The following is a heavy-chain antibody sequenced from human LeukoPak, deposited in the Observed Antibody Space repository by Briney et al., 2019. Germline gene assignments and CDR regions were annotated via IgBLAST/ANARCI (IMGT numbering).Heavy chain of an antibody. CDR3: ARAEVLRFLEWSHDAFDI. J-gene: IGHJ3*02. V-gene: IGHV4-39*07. Sequence: SETPSLTCTVSGGSISSRSYYWGWIRQPPGKGLEWIGSIYYSGSSYNNPSLKSRVTISVDTSKNQFSLKLSSVTAADTAVYYCARAEVLRFLEWSHDAFDIWGQGTMVTVSS. D-gene: IGHD3-3*01. CDR1: GGSISSRSYY. CDR2: IYYSGSS.